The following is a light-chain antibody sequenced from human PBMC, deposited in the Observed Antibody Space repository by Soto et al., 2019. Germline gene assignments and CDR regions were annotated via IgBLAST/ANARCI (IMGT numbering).Light chain of an antibody. Sequence: EIVLTQSPATLSLSPGDTATLSCRASQSVSRYLAWYQQKPGQAPRLLIYDASTRATGNPARFSGSGSGTDFTLHSGSLEPEVFAVYYRQHRSSWPRTFGQGTKVEIK. CDR2: DAS. CDR1: QSVSRY. J-gene: IGKJ2*01. CDR3: QHRSSWPRT. V-gene: IGKV3-11*01.